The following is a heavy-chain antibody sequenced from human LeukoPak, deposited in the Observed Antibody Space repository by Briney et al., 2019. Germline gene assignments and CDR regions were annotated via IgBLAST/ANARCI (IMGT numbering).Heavy chain of an antibody. V-gene: IGHV3-30*01. D-gene: IGHD2-2*02. Sequence: PGGSLRLSCAASGFTFSSYAMHWVRQAPGKGLEWVAVISYDGSNKYYADSVKGRFTISRDNSKNTLYLQMNSLRAEDTAVYYCARGKGQLLYLIFDYWGQGILVTVSS. CDR1: GFTFSSYA. J-gene: IGHJ4*02. CDR3: ARGKGQLLYLIFDY. CDR2: ISYDGSNK.